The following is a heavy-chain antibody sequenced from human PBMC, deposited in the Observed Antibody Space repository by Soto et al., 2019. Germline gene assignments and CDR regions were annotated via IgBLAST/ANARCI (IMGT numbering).Heavy chain of an antibody. CDR3: ARDLGGWPDY. D-gene: IGHD2-15*01. CDR1: GYSFTSXA. Sequence: ASVKVSWKASGYSFTSXAMQWVRQAPGQRLEWMGWINAGNGNTKYSQKFQGRVTITRDTSASTAYMELSSLRSEDTAVYYCARDLGGWPDYWGQGTLVTVSS. J-gene: IGHJ4*02. V-gene: IGHV1-3*01. CDR2: INAGNGNT.